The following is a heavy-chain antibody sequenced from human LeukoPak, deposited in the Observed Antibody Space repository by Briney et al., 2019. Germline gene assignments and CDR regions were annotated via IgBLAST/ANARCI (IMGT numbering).Heavy chain of an antibody. V-gene: IGHV3-20*04. Sequence: GGSLRLSCAASGFTFGDYGMSWVRQAPGKGLEWVSGSNWNGDSTDYADSVKGRFTISRDNAKNSLYLQMNSLSAEDTAVYYCAYTSGYDFSSYYYYYMDVWGKGTTVTVSS. CDR2: SNWNGDST. D-gene: IGHD5-12*01. J-gene: IGHJ6*03. CDR1: GFTFGDYG. CDR3: AYTSGYDFSSYYYYYMDV.